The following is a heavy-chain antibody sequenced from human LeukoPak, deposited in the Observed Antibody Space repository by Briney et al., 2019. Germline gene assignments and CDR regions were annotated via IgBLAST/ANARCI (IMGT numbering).Heavy chain of an antibody. CDR3: ARGYSSSWSQYYYYYMDV. CDR1: GGSISTYY. D-gene: IGHD6-13*01. J-gene: IGHJ6*03. Sequence: PSETLSLTCTLSGGSISTYYWSWIRQPPGKGLEWIGYIYYSGSTNYNPSLKSRVTISVDTSKNQFSLKLSSVTAADTAVYYCARGYSSSWSQYYYYYMDVWGKGTTVTVSS. V-gene: IGHV4-59*01. CDR2: IYYSGST.